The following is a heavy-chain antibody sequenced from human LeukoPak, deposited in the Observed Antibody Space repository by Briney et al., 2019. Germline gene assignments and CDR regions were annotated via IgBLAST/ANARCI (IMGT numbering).Heavy chain of an antibody. CDR1: GFTFISYG. D-gene: IGHD4-23*01. J-gene: IGHJ4*02. Sequence: GGSLRLSCAASGFTFISYGMHWVRQAPGKGLEWVAAISHDGSNKYYADSVKGRLSISRDNSKNTLYLQMNSLRADDTAVYYCATDYGGNFDYWGQGTLVTVSS. CDR2: ISHDGSNK. CDR3: ATDYGGNFDY. V-gene: IGHV3-30*03.